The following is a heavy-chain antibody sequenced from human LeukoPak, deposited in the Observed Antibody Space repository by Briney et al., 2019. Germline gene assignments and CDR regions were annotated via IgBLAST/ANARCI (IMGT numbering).Heavy chain of an antibody. CDR2: INHSGST. CDR3: ARVLRWEVVVAATYGWFDP. Sequence: PSETLSLTCTVSGGSISSGYYWSWIRQPPGKGLEWIGEINHSGSTNYNPSLKSRVTISVDTSKNQFSLKLSSVTAADTAVYYCARVLRWEVVVAATYGWFDPWGQGTLVTVSS. CDR1: GGSISSGYY. D-gene: IGHD2-15*01. V-gene: IGHV4-34*01. J-gene: IGHJ5*02.